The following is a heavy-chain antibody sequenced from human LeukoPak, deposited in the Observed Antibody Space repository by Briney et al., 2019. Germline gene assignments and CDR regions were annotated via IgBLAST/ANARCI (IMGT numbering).Heavy chain of an antibody. D-gene: IGHD2-15*01. CDR3: AKDSDIVVVVAAVLGPY. J-gene: IGHJ4*02. CDR1: GFTFSSYG. Sequence: PGGSLRLSCAASGFTFSSYGMHWVRQVPGKGLEWVAFIRYDGSNKYYADSVKGRFTISRDNSKNTLYLQMNSLRAEDTAVYYCAKDSDIVVVVAAVLGPYWGQGTLVTASS. CDR2: IRYDGSNK. V-gene: IGHV3-30*02.